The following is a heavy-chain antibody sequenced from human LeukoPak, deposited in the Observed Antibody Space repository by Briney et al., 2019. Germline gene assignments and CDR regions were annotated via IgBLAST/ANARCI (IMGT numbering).Heavy chain of an antibody. CDR3: AGESCSSTSCYKHFDY. V-gene: IGHV1-2*02. CDR2: INPNSGGT. J-gene: IGHJ4*02. Sequence: ASVKVSCKASGYTFTGYYMHWVRQAPGQGLEWMGWINPNSGGTNYAQKFQGRVTMTRDTSISTAYMELSRLRSDDTAVYYCAGESCSSTSCYKHFDYWGQGTLVTVSS. CDR1: GYTFTGYY. D-gene: IGHD2-2*01.